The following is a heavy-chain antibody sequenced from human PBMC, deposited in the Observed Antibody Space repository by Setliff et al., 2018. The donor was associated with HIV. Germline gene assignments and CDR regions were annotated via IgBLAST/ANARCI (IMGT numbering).Heavy chain of an antibody. V-gene: IGHV1-46*01. CDR3: ARELEARIVGTWALGY. D-gene: IGHD1-26*01. CDR1: GYTFTSYY. CDR2: INPSAGST. J-gene: IGHJ4*02. Sequence: SVKVSCKASGYTFTSYYLHWVRQAPGQGLEWMGIINPSAGSTSYAQKFQGRVTMTRDTSTSTVYMELNSLRSEDTAVYYCARELEARIVGTWALGYWGQGTLVTVSS.